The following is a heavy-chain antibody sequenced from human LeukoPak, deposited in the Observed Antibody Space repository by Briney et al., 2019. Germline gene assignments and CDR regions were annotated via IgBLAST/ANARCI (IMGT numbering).Heavy chain of an antibody. V-gene: IGHV3-33*01. CDR1: GFTFSSYG. CDR3: TRGRVSSGVYYPFDY. D-gene: IGHD3-22*01. CDR2: IWYDGSNK. J-gene: IGHJ4*02. Sequence: GGSLRLSCAASGFTFSSYGMHWVRQAPGKGLEWVAVIWYDGSNKYYADSVKGRFTISRDNSKNTLYLQMSSLRTEDTAVYYCTRGRVSSGVYYPFDYWGQGTLVTVSS.